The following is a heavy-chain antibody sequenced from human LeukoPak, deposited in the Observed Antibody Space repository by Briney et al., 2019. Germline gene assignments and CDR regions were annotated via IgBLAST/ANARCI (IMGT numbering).Heavy chain of an antibody. V-gene: IGHV3-9*01. CDR3: AKGMTTVTHDAFDI. D-gene: IGHD4-4*01. Sequence: GRSLRLSCAASGFTFDDYAMHWVRQAPGKGLEWVSGISWNSGSIGYADSVKGRFTISRDNAKNSLYLQMNSLRAEDTALYYCAKGMTTVTHDAFDIWGQGTMVTVSS. CDR2: ISWNSGSI. CDR1: GFTFDDYA. J-gene: IGHJ3*02.